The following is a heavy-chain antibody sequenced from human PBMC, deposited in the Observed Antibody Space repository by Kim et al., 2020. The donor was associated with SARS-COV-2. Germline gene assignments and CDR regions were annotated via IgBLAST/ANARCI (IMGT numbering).Heavy chain of an antibody. Sequence: SETLSLTCTVSGGSVSSGSYYWSWIRQPPGKGLEWIAYIYYSGSTSYNPSLKSRLTISVDTSKNQFSLKLSSVTAADTAVYDCARALRPHLTVAHFDYWGQGTLVTVSS. CDR2: IYYSGST. D-gene: IGHD3-9*01. CDR1: GGSVSSGSYY. V-gene: IGHV4-61*01. J-gene: IGHJ4*02. CDR3: ARALRPHLTVAHFDY.